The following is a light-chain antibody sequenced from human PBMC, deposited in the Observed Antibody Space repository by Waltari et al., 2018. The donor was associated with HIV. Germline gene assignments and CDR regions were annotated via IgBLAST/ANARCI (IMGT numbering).Light chain of an antibody. CDR3: ASYAGSTNV. CDR2: EVS. Sequence: QSALTQPPSASGSPGQSVTISCTGTSSDVGGYNYVSWYQLHPGKAPKLMIYEVSNRPSGVPDRFSGSKSGNTASLTVSGLQSEDEADYFCASYAGSTNVFGTGTKVTVL. V-gene: IGLV2-8*01. J-gene: IGLJ1*01. CDR1: SSDVGGYNY.